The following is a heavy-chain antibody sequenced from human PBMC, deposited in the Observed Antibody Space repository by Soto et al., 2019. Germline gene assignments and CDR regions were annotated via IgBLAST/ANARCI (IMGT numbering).Heavy chain of an antibody. CDR3: VRDRYYNMDV. V-gene: IGHV3-74*01. CDR1: GFSFSSTW. CDR2: IKSDGRST. Sequence: EVQLVESGGDLVQPGGSLRLSCVASGFSFSSTWMHWVRQAPGKGLVWVSRIKSDGRSTTYADSVKGRFTISRDNAKNTLYLQMNSLTAEDTAVYYCVRDRYYNMDVWGKGTTVTVSS. J-gene: IGHJ6*04.